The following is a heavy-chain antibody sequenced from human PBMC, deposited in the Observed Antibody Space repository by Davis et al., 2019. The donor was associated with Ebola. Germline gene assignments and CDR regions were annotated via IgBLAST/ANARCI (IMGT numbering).Heavy chain of an antibody. CDR3: AKASWGPAARPLLDS. J-gene: IGHJ4*02. D-gene: IGHD2-2*02. V-gene: IGHV3-23*01. Sequence: GESLKISCAVSGFNFSHYAMSWVRQAPGKGLEWVSAVSGSGTTTSYADSVKGRFTISRDNSNNTLFLQMNSLRVEDTARYYCAKASWGPAARPLLDSWGQGTLVTVSS. CDR2: VSGSGTTT. CDR1: GFNFSHYA.